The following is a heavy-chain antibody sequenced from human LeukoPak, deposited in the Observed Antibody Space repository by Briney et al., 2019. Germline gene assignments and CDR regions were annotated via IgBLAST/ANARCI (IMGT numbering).Heavy chain of an antibody. J-gene: IGHJ4*02. CDR2: IFTSGIT. V-gene: IGHV4-4*07. D-gene: IGHD5-12*01. CDR1: GGSISIYY. Sequence: SETLSLTCTVSGGSISIYYWNWIRQPAGKGLEWIGRIFTSGITNYNPSLKSRVTMSVDTSKNQFSLNLSSVIAADTAIYYCARGGSLSYDNLDYWGQGTLVTVSS. CDR3: ARGGSLSYDNLDY.